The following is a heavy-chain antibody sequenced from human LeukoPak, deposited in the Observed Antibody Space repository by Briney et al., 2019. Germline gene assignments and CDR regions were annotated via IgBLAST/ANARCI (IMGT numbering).Heavy chain of an antibody. Sequence: SGTLSLTCTASGGSISSYHWSWIRQPPGKGLEWIGYIYYSGSTNYNPSLKSRVTIPVDTSKNQSSLKLSSVTAADTAVYYCARRGYSSGWYYFDYWGQGTLVTVSS. CDR1: GGSISSYH. V-gene: IGHV4-59*08. CDR3: ARRGYSSGWYYFDY. J-gene: IGHJ4*02. CDR2: IYYSGST. D-gene: IGHD6-19*01.